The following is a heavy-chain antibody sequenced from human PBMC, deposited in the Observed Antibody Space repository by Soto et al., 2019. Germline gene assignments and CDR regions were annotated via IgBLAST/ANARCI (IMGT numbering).Heavy chain of an antibody. V-gene: IGHV4-30-4*01. CDR1: GGSISSGDYY. CDR3: ARIPGAPYEFDY. CDR2: IYYSGST. D-gene: IGHD2-2*02. J-gene: IGHJ4*02. Sequence: SETLSLTCTVSGGSISSGDYYWSWIRQPPGKGLEWIGYIYYSGSTYYNPSLKSRVTISVDTSKNQFSLKLSSVTAADTAVYYCARIPGAPYEFDYWGQGTLVTVSS.